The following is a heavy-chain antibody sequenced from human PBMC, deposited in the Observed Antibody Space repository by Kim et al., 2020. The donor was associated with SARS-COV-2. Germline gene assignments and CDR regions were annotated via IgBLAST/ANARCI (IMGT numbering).Heavy chain of an antibody. V-gene: IGHV3-23*01. CDR2: ISGSGGST. CDR3: AKDLGDIRRVYYYGMDV. D-gene: IGHD2-15*01. Sequence: GGSLRLSCAASGFTFSSYAMSWVRQAPGKGLEWVSAISGSGGSTYYADSVKGRFTISRDNSKNTLYLQMNSLRAEDTAVYYCAKDLGDIRRVYYYGMDVWGQGTTVTVSS. J-gene: IGHJ6*02. CDR1: GFTFSSYA.